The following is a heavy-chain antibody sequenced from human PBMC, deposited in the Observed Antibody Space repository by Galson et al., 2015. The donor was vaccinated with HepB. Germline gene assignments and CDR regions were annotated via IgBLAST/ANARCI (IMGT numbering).Heavy chain of an antibody. CDR3: AKVGIVGSSWLNSAEYLQH. V-gene: IGHV3-23*01. Sequence: SLRLSCAASGFTFSSYAMSWVRQAPGKGLEWVSAISGSGGSTYYADSVKGRFTISRDNSKNTLYLQMNSLRAEDTAVYYCAKVGIVGSSWLNSAEYLQHWGQGTLVTVSS. J-gene: IGHJ1*01. CDR1: GFTFSSYA. D-gene: IGHD6-13*01. CDR2: ISGSGGST.